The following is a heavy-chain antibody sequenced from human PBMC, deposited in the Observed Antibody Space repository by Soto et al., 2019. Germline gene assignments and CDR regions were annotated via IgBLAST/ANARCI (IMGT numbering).Heavy chain of an antibody. CDR2: IYKSATT. CDR1: GDSISTVDYF. CDR3: ARGRYCLTGRCFPNWFDS. J-gene: IGHJ5*01. Sequence: QVQLLESGPGLVKPSQTLSLTCSVSGDSISTVDYFWAWIRQPPGQALEYIGYIYKSATTYYNPSFGSRVALSLKTSKSQFSLNVTSVTAADTAVYFCARGRYCLTGRCFPNWFDSWGQGTLVTVSS. V-gene: IGHV4-30-4*01. D-gene: IGHD2-15*01.